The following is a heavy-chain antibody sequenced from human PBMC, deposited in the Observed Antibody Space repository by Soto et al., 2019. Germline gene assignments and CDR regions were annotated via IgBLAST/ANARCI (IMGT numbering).Heavy chain of an antibody. D-gene: IGHD6-19*01. CDR1: GGTFSSYT. CDR2: IIPILGIA. V-gene: IGHV1-69*02. Sequence: QVQLVQSGAEVKKPGSSVKVSCKASGGTFSSYTISWVRQAPGQGLEWMGRIIPILGIANYAQKFQGRVTXGXDXXTSTAYMELSSLRSEDTAVYYCASVLSSSGWCFAYWGQGTLVAVSS. CDR3: ASVLSSSGWCFAY. J-gene: IGHJ4*02.